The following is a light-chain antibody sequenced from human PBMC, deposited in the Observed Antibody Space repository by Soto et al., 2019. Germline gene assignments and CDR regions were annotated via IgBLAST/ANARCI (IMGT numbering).Light chain of an antibody. V-gene: IGKV4-1*01. J-gene: IGKJ1*01. CDR3: QQYFSFPWT. CDR1: QSVLYSSNNKNY. CDR2: WAS. Sequence: DIVLTQSPDSLAVSLGERATINCKSSQSVLYSSNNKNYLAWYQQRPGQPPNLLIYWASTRESGVPDRFSGSGSGTDFTLTISSRQAEDVALYYCQQYFSFPWTFGQGTKVEIK.